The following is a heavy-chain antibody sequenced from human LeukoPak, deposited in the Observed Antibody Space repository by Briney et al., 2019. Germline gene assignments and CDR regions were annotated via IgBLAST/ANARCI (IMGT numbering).Heavy chain of an antibody. J-gene: IGHJ6*03. CDR3: ARDGIAAAGQHFHYYYYYMDV. Sequence: PSETLSLTCTVSGDSISTSNSYWGWIRQPPGKGLEWIGSIYYSGNTYYNASLKSRVTISVDTSKNQFSLKLTSVTAADTAVYYCARDGIAAAGQHFHYYYYYMDVWGKGTTVTVSS. D-gene: IGHD6-13*01. CDR2: IYYSGNT. V-gene: IGHV4-39*02. CDR1: GDSISTSNSY.